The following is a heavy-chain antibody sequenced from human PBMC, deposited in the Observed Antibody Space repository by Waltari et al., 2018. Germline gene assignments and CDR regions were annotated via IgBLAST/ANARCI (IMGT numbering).Heavy chain of an antibody. CDR2: IYTSGST. J-gene: IGHJ5*02. CDR1: GGSISSGSYY. D-gene: IGHD1-26*01. V-gene: IGHV4-61*02. CDR3: ARAPQWDWFDP. Sequence: QVQLQESGPGLVKPSQTLSLTCTVSGGSISSGSYYWSWIRQPAGKGLEWIGRIYTSGSTNSRPALKGRVTIAVDTSKNQFSLKLSSVTAADTAVYYCARAPQWDWFDPWGQGTLVTVSS.